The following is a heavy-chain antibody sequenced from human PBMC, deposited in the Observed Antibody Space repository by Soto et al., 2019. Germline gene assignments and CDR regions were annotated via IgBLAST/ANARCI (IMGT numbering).Heavy chain of an antibody. Sequence: QVQLVESGGGVVQPGRSLRLSCAASGFTFSSYSMHWVRQAPGKGLEWVAFISYDGSDKYYADSVKGRFTISRDNSKNTLSLQINSLRVEDTAMFYCAKGETRRWLSGYPFNIWGQGTRVTVRS. D-gene: IGHD6-25*01. V-gene: IGHV3-30*18. J-gene: IGHJ3*02. CDR3: AKGETRRWLSGYPFNI. CDR2: ISYDGSDK. CDR1: GFTFSSYS.